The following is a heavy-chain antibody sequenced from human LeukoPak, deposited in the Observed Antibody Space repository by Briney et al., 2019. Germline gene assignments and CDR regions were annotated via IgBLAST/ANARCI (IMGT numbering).Heavy chain of an antibody. D-gene: IGHD3-3*01. CDR3: ARHNYDFWSVYMDV. CDR1: GFTFSSYW. Sequence: GRSLRLSCTASGFTFSSYWMSWVRQAPGKGLEWLANIKQDGSEKYYVDSVKGRFTISRDNAKNSLYLQMNSLRAEDTAVYYCARHNYDFWSVYMDVWGKGTTVTVSS. CDR2: IKQDGSEK. V-gene: IGHV3-7*01. J-gene: IGHJ6*03.